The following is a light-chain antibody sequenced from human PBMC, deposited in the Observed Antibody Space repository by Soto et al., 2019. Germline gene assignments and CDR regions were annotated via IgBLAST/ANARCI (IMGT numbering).Light chain of an antibody. CDR2: QAS. CDR3: QQYYTSSWT. J-gene: IGKJ1*01. CDR1: QSISTW. V-gene: IGKV1-5*03. Sequence: DIQMTQSPSTLSASVGDRVTITCRASQSISTWLAWYQQKPGKAPQVLIYQASSLQSGVPSRFSGSRSWTAFTLTISSLQPDDFAPYYCQQYYTSSWTFGQGTKVEI.